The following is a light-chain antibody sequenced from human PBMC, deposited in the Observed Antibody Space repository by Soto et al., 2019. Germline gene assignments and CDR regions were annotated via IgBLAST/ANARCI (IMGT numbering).Light chain of an antibody. CDR2: DVS. CDR1: SIGVGGYNY. Sequence: QSALTQPASVSGSPGQSITISCTGTSIGVGGYNYVCWYQQHPGKAPKLMIYDVSNRPSGVSNRFSGSKSGNTASLTISGLQAEDEADYYCSSYTSSSTLVFGGGTKLTVL. V-gene: IGLV2-14*03. CDR3: SSYTSSSTLV. J-gene: IGLJ2*01.